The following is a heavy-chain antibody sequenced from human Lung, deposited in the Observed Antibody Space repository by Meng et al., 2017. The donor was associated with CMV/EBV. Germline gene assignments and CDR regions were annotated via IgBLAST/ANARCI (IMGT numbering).Heavy chain of an antibody. Sequence: GSXKISCSASGFTFNNYAMTWVRQAPGKGLEWVSTVLGTGPTYYADYVKGRFTISRDDSRNTLFLQLNSLRDEDTAVFYCARGDSSTTWLVFDYWGLGTLVTVSS. V-gene: IGHV3-23*01. CDR1: GFTFNNYA. D-gene: IGHD6-13*01. J-gene: IGHJ4*02. CDR2: VLGTGPT. CDR3: ARGDSSTTWLVFDY.